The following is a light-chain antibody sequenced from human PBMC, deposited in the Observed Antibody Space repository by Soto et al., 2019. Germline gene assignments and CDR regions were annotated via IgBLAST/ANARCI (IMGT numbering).Light chain of an antibody. J-gene: IGLJ3*02. CDR2: EVS. Sequence: QSALTQPASVSGSPGQSITISCTGTSSDVGSYNLVSWYHQHPGKAPKLMIYEVSQRRSGVSNRFSGSKSGNTASLTSSWLYAEDEADYNSCSYAGSRTLVFGDGTNLPVL. CDR1: SSDVGSYNL. CDR3: CSYAGSRTLV. V-gene: IGLV2-23*02.